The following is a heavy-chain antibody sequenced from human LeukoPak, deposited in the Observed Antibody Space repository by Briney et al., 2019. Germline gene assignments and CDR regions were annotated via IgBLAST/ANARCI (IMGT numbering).Heavy chain of an antibody. CDR1: GFTFSSYA. CDR2: ISCAGNNQ. J-gene: IGHJ4*02. CDR3: ARVSYSSNWYYFDY. Sequence: GGSLRLSCAASGFTFSSYAMHWVRQAPGKGLEWVAVISCAGNNQYFADSARGRFTISRDNSNNTLYLQMHSLSAEDTAVYYCARVSYSSNWYYFDYWGQGTLVTVSS. V-gene: IGHV3-30*01. D-gene: IGHD6-13*01.